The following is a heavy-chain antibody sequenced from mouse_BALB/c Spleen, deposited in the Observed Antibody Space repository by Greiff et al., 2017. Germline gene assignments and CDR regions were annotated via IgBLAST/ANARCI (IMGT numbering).Heavy chain of an antibody. Sequence: DVHLVESGGGLVQPGGSRKLSCAASGFTFSSFGMHWVRQAPEKGLEWVAYISSGSSTIYYADTVKGRFTISRDNPKNTLFLQMTSLRSEDTAMYYCARGGGTLDYWGQGTSVTVSS. CDR1: GFTFSSFG. J-gene: IGHJ4*01. CDR3: ARGGGTLDY. V-gene: IGHV5-17*02. D-gene: IGHD4-1*01. CDR2: ISSGSSTI.